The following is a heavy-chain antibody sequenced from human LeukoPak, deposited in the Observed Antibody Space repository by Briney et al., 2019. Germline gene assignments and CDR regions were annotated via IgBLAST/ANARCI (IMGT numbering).Heavy chain of an antibody. J-gene: IGHJ3*02. CDR3: ARESLIAGATGAFDM. D-gene: IGHD1-26*01. V-gene: IGHV3-53*01. Sequence: GGSLRLSCAASGFTVSSNYMSWVRQAPGKGLEWVSVIYSGGSTYYADSVKGRFTISRDNSKNTLYLQMNSLRAEDTAVYYCARESLIAGATGAFDMWGQGTMVTVSS. CDR2: IYSGGST. CDR1: GFTVSSNY.